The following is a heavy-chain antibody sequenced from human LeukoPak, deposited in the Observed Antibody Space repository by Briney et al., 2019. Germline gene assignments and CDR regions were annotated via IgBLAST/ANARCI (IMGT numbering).Heavy chain of an antibody. CDR1: GGSISSGSYY. J-gene: IGHJ5*02. CDR3: ARDRSSSSFDP. V-gene: IGHV4-39*07. Sequence: SETLSLTCTVSGGSISSGSYYWGWIRQPPGKGLEWIGSIYHSGSTYYNPSLKSRVTISVDTSKNQFSLKLSSVTAADTAVYYCARDRSSSSFDPWGQGTLVTVSS. D-gene: IGHD6-6*01. CDR2: IYHSGST.